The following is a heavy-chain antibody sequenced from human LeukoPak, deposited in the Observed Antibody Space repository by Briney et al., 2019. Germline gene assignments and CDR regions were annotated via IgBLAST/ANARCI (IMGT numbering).Heavy chain of an antibody. D-gene: IGHD2-15*01. Sequence: SSETLSLTCTVSGGSISSYYWSWIRQPAGKGLEWIGRIYTSGSTNYNPSLKSRVTMSVDTSKNQFFLKLSSVTAADTAVYYCARDELVVVAATRYYYYYMDVWGKGTTVTVSS. J-gene: IGHJ6*03. CDR3: ARDELVVVAATRYYYYYMDV. CDR2: IYTSGST. V-gene: IGHV4-4*07. CDR1: GGSISSYY.